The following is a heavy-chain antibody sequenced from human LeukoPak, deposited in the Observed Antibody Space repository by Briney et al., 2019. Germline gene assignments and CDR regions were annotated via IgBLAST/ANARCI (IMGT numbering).Heavy chain of an antibody. J-gene: IGHJ4*02. Sequence: GGSLRLSCAASGFTSTNYAMNWVRQAPGKGLEWVSILIGSNGATDYADSVKGRFTISRDNSKNTLYLQMNSLRAEDTAVYFCVRDLGHSRHYFEYWGQGALVTVSS. CDR3: VRDLGHSRHYFEY. V-gene: IGHV3-23*01. D-gene: IGHD7-27*01. CDR2: LIGSNGAT. CDR1: GFTSTNYA.